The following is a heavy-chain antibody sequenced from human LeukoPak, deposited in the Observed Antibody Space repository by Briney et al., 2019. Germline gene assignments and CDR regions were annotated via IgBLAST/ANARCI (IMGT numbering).Heavy chain of an antibody. V-gene: IGHV3-53*01. Sequence: PGGSLRLSCVDSAFSVGSNFMSWVRQAPGKGLEWVSVIYTGGSTYSADSVKGRFTISRDNSKNTLYLQMNSLRAEDTAVYYCAKGPLTEVAGTTWDYWGQGTPVTVSS. D-gene: IGHD6-19*01. CDR1: AFSVGSNF. J-gene: IGHJ4*02. CDR2: IYTGGST. CDR3: AKGPLTEVAGTTWDY.